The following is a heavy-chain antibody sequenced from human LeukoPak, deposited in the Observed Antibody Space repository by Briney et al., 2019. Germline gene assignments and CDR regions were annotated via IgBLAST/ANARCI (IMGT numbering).Heavy chain of an antibody. CDR1: GGSISSSSYY. J-gene: IGHJ3*02. V-gene: IGHV4-39*01. Sequence: SETLSLTCTVSGGSISSSSYYWGWIRQPPGKGLEWIGSIYYSGSTYYNPSLKSRVTISVDTSKNQFSLKLSSVTAADTAVYYCARHHNYGEGADAFDIWGQGTMVTASS. CDR2: IYYSGST. D-gene: IGHD4-17*01. CDR3: ARHHNYGEGADAFDI.